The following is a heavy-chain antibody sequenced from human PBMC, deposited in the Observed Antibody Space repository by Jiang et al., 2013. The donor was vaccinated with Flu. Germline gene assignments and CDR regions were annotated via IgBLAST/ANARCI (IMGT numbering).Heavy chain of an antibody. V-gene: IGHV1-46*01. CDR1: YY. J-gene: IGHJ4*02. CDR3: ARGSFDPYYYGSGSYYNPIEPLDY. CDR2: INPSGGST. Sequence: YYMHWVRQAPGQGLEWMGIINPSGGSTSYAQKFQGRVTMTRDTSTSTVYMELSSLRSEDTAVYYCARGSFDPYYYGSGSYYNPIEPLDYWGQGTLVTVSS. D-gene: IGHD3-10*01.